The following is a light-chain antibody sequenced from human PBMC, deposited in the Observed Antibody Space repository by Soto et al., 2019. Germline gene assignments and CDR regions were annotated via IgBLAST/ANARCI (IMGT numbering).Light chain of an antibody. CDR1: QSVSSSY. J-gene: IGKJ1*01. CDR3: QQYSNWPKT. Sequence: EIVLTQSPATLSLSPGERATLSCRASQSVSSSYLAWYQQKPGQAPRLLIYGASTRATGIPARFSGSGSGTEFTLTISSLQSEDSAVYFCQQYSNWPKTFGQGTKVDIK. V-gene: IGKV3-15*01. CDR2: GAS.